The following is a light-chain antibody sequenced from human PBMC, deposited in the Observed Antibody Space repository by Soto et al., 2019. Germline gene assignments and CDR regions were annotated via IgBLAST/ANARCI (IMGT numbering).Light chain of an antibody. CDR3: QQRINWPPT. CDR1: QSVSNY. V-gene: IGKV3-11*02. J-gene: IGKJ1*01. Sequence: EIVLTQSPATLSLFPGERATLSCRASQSVSNYLAWYLQKPGQAPRLLIYDASNRATGIPARFSGSGSGRDFTLIISSLEPEDFAVYYCQQRINWPPTFGQGTKVEIK. CDR2: DAS.